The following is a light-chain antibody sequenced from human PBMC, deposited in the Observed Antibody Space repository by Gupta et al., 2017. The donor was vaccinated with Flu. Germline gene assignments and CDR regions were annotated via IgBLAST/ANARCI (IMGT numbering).Light chain of an antibody. V-gene: IGLV2-14*04. CDR3: SSYTSSSTLNWV. CDR1: SSDVGGYNY. J-gene: IGLJ3*02. Sequence: TISCTGTSSDVGGYNYVSWYQQHPGKAPKLMIYDVSNRPSGVSNRFSGSKSGNTASLTISGLQAEDEADYYCSSYTSSSTLNWVFGGGTKLTVL. CDR2: DVS.